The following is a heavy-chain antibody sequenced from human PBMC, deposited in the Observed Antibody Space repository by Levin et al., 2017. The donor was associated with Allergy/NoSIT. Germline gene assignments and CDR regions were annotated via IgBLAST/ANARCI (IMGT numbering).Heavy chain of an antibody. V-gene: IGHV1-2*02. D-gene: IGHD2-15*01. Sequence: GASVKVSCKASGYTFTGYYMHWVRQAPGQGLEWMGWINPNSGGTNYAQKFQGRVTMTRDTSISTAYMELSRLRSDDTAVYYCARGRGGYCSGGSCYYYYYMDVWGKGTTVTVSS. J-gene: IGHJ6*03. CDR1: GYTFTGYY. CDR3: ARGRGGYCSGGSCYYYYYMDV. CDR2: INPNSGGT.